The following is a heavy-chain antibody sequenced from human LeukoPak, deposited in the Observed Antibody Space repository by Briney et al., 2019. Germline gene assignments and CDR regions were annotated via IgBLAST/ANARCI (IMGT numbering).Heavy chain of an antibody. CDR3: ARGPPYSLYSGSYTGDFDY. D-gene: IGHD1-26*01. CDR1: GFTFSSYG. CDR2: ISYDGSNK. V-gene: IGHV3-30*03. Sequence: GRSLRLSCAASGFTFSSYGMHWVRQAPGKGLEWVAVISYDGSNKYYADSVKGRFTISRDNSKNTLYLQMNSLRAEDTAVYYCARGPPYSLYSGSYTGDFDYWGQGTLVTVSS. J-gene: IGHJ4*02.